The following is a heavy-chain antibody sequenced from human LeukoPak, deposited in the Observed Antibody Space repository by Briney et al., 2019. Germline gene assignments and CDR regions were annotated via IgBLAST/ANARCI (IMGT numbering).Heavy chain of an antibody. CDR1: GFTVSSNY. CDR3: ARAQKDDFWSGYFKYYFDY. J-gene: IGHJ4*02. V-gene: IGHV3-53*01. Sequence: GGSLRLSCAASGFTVSSNYMSWVRQAPGKRLEWVSVIYSGGSAYYADSVKGRFTISRDNSKNTLYLQMNSLRAEDTAVYYCARAQKDDFWSGYFKYYFDYWGQGTLVTVSS. CDR2: IYSGGSA. D-gene: IGHD3-3*01.